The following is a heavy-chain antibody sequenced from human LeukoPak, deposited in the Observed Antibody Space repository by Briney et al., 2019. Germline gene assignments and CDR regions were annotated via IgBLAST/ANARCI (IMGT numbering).Heavy chain of an antibody. CDR1: GYSFTNYW. D-gene: IGHD2-21*02. CDR3: ARRSDFRNWFDP. Sequence: PGESLKISCKAFGYSFTNYWIDWVRQMPGKGLEWMGNIYPGNSQTTYRPSFEGQVTISADRSISTAYLQWSSLKASDTAMYYCARRSDFRNWFDPWGLGTLVTVSA. J-gene: IGHJ5*02. V-gene: IGHV5-51*01. CDR2: IYPGNSQT.